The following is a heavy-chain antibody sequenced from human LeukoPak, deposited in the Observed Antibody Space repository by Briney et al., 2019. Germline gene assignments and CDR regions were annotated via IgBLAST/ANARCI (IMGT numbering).Heavy chain of an antibody. D-gene: IGHD4-17*01. CDR3: ARLFGVTSYGDPQGN. Sequence: ASVKVSCKASGYTFTGYYMHWVRQAPGQGLEWMGWINPNSGGTNYAQKFQGRVTMTRDTSISTAYMELSRLRSEDTAVYYCARLFGVTSYGDPQGNWGQGTLVTVSS. V-gene: IGHV1-2*02. CDR2: INPNSGGT. CDR1: GYTFTGYY. J-gene: IGHJ4*02.